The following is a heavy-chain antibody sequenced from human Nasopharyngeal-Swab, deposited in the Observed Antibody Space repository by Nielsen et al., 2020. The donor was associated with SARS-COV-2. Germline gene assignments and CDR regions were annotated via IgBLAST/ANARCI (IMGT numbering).Heavy chain of an antibody. CDR2: ISGSGGST. D-gene: IGHD6-13*01. J-gene: IGHJ6*02. V-gene: IGHV3-23*01. CDR3: ARESRSSWYGDYYYGMDV. Sequence: WIRQPPGKGLEWVSAISGSGGSTYYADSVKGRFTISRDNSKNTLYLQMNSLRAEDTAVYYCARESRSSWYGDYYYGMDVWGQGTMVTVSS.